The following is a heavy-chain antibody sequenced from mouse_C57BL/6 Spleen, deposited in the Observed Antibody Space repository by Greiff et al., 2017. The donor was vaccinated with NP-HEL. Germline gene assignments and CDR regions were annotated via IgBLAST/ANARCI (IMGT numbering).Heavy chain of an antibody. CDR2: IYPGDGDT. V-gene: IGHV1-82*01. D-gene: IGHD1-1*01. CDR1: GYAFSSSW. Sequence: VNVVESGPELVKPGASVKISCKASGYAFSSSWMNWVKQRPGKGLEWIGRIYPGDGDTNYNGKFKGKATLTADKSSSTAYMQLSSLTSEDSAVYFCARSITTVVATDWGQGTLVTVSA. CDR3: ARSITTVVATD. J-gene: IGHJ3*01.